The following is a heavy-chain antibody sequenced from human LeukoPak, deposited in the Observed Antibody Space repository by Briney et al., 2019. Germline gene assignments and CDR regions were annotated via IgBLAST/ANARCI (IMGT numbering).Heavy chain of an antibody. J-gene: IGHJ4*02. D-gene: IGHD3-3*01. CDR2: ISYDGSNK. CDR1: GFTFSSYA. V-gene: IGHV3-30*04. CDR3: ARERRGGHYYFDY. Sequence: GGSLRLSCAASGFTFSSYAMHWVRQAPGKELGWVAVISYDGSNKYYADSVKGRFTISRDNSKNTLYLQMNSLRAEDTAVYYCARERRGGHYYFDYWGQGTLVTVSS.